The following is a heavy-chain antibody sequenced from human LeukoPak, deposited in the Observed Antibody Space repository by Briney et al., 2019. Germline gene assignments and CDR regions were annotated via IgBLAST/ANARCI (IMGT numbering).Heavy chain of an antibody. CDR3: ARRPRIAARPNWFDP. CDR2: ISYSGNT. CDR1: GGFFSVSTHS. Sequence: SETLSLTCTISGGFFSVSTHSWGWIRQPPGKRLEWIGSISYSGNTYFNPSLKSRVTISVGTSKNQFSLKLSSVTAADTAVYYCARRPRIAARPNWFDPWGQGTLVTVSS. D-gene: IGHD6-6*01. V-gene: IGHV4-39*01. J-gene: IGHJ5*02.